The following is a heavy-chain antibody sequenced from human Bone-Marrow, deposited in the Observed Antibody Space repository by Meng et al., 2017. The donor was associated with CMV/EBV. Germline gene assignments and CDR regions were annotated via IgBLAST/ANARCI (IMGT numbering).Heavy chain of an antibody. Sequence: SETLSLTCTVSGASISSNYLSWNRRPPGKGLQYIGSISHNGYINYNPSLKGRVTISLDTSRNQLPLRLTSVNAADTAMYYCAGPEYMGSSAHDAFDIWGQGTMVTVSS. CDR1: GASISSNY. CDR3: AGPEYMGSSAHDAFDI. CDR2: ISHNGYI. J-gene: IGHJ3*02. D-gene: IGHD5-12*01. V-gene: IGHV4-59*01.